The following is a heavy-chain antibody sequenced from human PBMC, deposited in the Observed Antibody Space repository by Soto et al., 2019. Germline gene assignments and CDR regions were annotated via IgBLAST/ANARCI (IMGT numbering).Heavy chain of an antibody. CDR2: LSSDGFGA. Sequence: EVHLEESGGGLVQPGGSLRLPCAASGFSLSPYWMHWVRQVPGRGLELVARLSSDGFGAAYADSVKGRFFISRDIARNTLSLHMNSLRADDTAVYYCARDLGGPDYWGRGTSVTVSS. CDR3: ARDLGGPDY. CDR1: GFSLSPYW. D-gene: IGHD3-16*01. J-gene: IGHJ4*02. V-gene: IGHV3-74*03.